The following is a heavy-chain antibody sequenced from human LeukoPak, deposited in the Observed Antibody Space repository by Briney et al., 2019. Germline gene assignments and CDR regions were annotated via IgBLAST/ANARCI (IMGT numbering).Heavy chain of an antibody. CDR3: AKVGSGSYLYYYYYMDV. V-gene: IGHV3-30*02. D-gene: IGHD1-26*01. CDR1: GFTFSSYG. J-gene: IGHJ6*03. Sequence: GRALRLSCAASGFTFSSYGMHWVRQAPGKGLEWVAFIRYDGSNKYYADSVKGRFTISRDNSKNTLYLQMNSLRAEDTAVYYCAKVGSGSYLYYYYYMDVWGKGTTVTVSS. CDR2: IRYDGSNK.